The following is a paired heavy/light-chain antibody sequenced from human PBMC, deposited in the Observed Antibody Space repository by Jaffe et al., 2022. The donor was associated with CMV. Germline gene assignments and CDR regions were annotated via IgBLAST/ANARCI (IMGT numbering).Heavy chain of an antibody. J-gene: IGHJ6*03. CDR1: GYTFSSFY. CDR3: AREAYYSGSGLSFKKRSSYYYMNV. D-gene: IGHD3-10*01. V-gene: IGHV1-46*01. Sequence: VQLVQSGAEVKKPGASVKISCQASGYTFSSFYINWVRQAPGQGLEWMGIISPSDGDTTYAQKFQGRVTMTSDTSTSTVYMELSSVRSEDTGVYYCAREAYYSGSGLSFKKRSSYYYMNVWGKGTTVTVSS. CDR2: ISPSDGDT.
Light chain of an antibody. Sequence: EIVLTQSPGTLSLSPGERATVSCRASQSVSRTYLAWYQQKPGQAPRLLIYGASSRAPGIPDRFSGSGSGTDFTLTISRLEPEDFAVYYCQQYGGSPPLTFGPGTKVDIK. CDR1: QSVSRTY. CDR3: QQYGGSPPLT. J-gene: IGKJ3*01. CDR2: GAS. V-gene: IGKV3-20*01.